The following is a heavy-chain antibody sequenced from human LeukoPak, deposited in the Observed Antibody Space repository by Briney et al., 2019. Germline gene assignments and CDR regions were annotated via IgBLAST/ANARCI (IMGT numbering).Heavy chain of an antibody. CDR1: GYTFTSYD. CDR3: ARATRYCSSTSCLYYFDY. D-gene: IGHD2-2*01. V-gene: IGHV1-8*01. CDR2: MNTNSGNT. Sequence: ASVKVSCKASGYTFTSYDINWVRQATGQGLEWMGWMNTNSGNTGYAQKFQGRVTMTRNTSISTAYMELSSLRSEDTAVYYCARATRYCSSTSCLYYFDYWGQGTLVTVSS. J-gene: IGHJ4*02.